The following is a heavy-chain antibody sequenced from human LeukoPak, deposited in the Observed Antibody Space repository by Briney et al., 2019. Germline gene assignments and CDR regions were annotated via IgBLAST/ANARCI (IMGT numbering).Heavy chain of an antibody. Sequence: GGSLRLSCAASGFTFSIYEMNWVRQAPGKGLVWVSYISRGGSTVHYADSVKGRFTISRDNAKNSLYLQMNSLRAEDTAVYYCARVIIVGATGIWGQGTMVTVSS. J-gene: IGHJ3*02. CDR1: GFTFSIYE. CDR2: ISRGGSTV. V-gene: IGHV3-48*03. CDR3: ARVIIVGATGI. D-gene: IGHD1-26*01.